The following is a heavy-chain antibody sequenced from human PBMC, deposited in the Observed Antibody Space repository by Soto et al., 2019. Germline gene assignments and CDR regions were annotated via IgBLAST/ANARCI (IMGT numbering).Heavy chain of an antibody. CDR2: SMPIFGTA. D-gene: IGHD6-6*01. V-gene: IGHV1-69*01. J-gene: IGHJ3*02. CDR1: GVTFSSYA. CDR3: ARTIAAQGRWGAFDI. Sequence: QVQLVQSGAEVKKPGSSVKVSCMASGVTFSSYAIRCGRQAPGQGLEWVGGSMPIFGTANYEQKFQGRVTMTADESTRTAYMELSRLRYEDTAVYYWARTIAAQGRWGAFDIWGQGTMVTGSS.